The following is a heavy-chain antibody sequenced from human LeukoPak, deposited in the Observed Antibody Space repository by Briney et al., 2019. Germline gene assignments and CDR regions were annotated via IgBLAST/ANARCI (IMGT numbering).Heavy chain of an antibody. D-gene: IGHD3-16*01. J-gene: IGHJ4*02. CDR1: GFTFTSYW. Sequence: GGSLRLSCAASGFTFTSYWMHWVRQAPGKGLEWVANIKLDGTEKYYVDSVKGRFTISRDDAKNSLYLQMNSLRAEDTAVYYCASDRFYFGVWGQGTLVTVSS. V-gene: IGHV3-7*05. CDR2: IKLDGTEK. CDR3: ASDRFYFGV.